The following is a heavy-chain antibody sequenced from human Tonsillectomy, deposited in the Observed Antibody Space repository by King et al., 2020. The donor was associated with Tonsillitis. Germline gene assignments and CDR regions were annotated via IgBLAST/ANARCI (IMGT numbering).Heavy chain of an antibody. CDR3: AVGNWFDP. CDR2: INPNSGGT. V-gene: IGHV1-2*02. Sequence: QLVQSGAEVKKPGASVKVSCKASGYTFTDYYIHWVRQAPGQGLEWMGWINPNSGGTNYEQEFQGMVTMTRDTSMRTAYMELNNLRSDDTALYYCAVGNWFDPWGQGTLVTVSS. J-gene: IGHJ5*02. CDR1: GYTFTDYY.